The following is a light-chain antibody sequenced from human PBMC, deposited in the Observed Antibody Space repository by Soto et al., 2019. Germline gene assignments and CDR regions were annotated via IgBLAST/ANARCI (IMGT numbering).Light chain of an antibody. J-gene: IGKJ1*01. Sequence: EIGMTQSPATLSGSPGERATLSCRASQSVSSNLAWYQQKPGQAPRLLIYGASTRATGIPARFSGSGSGTEFTRTISSLQSEDFAVYYCQQYNNWPLSWTFGQGTKVDIK. CDR3: QQYNNWPLSWT. CDR2: GAS. CDR1: QSVSSN. V-gene: IGKV3-15*01.